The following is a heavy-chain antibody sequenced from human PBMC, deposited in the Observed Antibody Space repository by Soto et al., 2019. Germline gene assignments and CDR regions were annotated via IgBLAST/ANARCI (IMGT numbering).Heavy chain of an antibody. Sequence: EVQLVESGGGLVQPGGSLRLSCAASGFTFSSYSMNWVHQAPGKGLEWVSYISSSSSTTYYADSVKGRFTISRDNAKNSLYLQTNSLRDEDTAVYYCARGLYYYDSRGYWGYWGQGTLVTVSS. CDR3: ARGLYYYDSRGYWGY. CDR2: ISSSSSTT. D-gene: IGHD3-22*01. CDR1: GFTFSSYS. V-gene: IGHV3-48*02. J-gene: IGHJ4*02.